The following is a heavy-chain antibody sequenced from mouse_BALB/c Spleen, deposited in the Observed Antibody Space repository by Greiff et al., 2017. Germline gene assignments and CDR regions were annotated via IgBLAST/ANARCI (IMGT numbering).Heavy chain of an antibody. J-gene: IGHJ2*01. CDR1: GFTFSSFG. Sequence: EVQGVESGGGLVQPGGSRKLSCAASGFTFSSFGMHWVRQAPEKGLEWVAYISSGSSTIYYADTVTGRFTISRDNPKNTLFLQMTSLRSEDTAMYYCARSGYRYYFDYWGQGTTLTVSS. CDR3: ARSGYRYYFDY. V-gene: IGHV5-17*02. D-gene: IGHD2-14*01. CDR2: ISSGSSTI.